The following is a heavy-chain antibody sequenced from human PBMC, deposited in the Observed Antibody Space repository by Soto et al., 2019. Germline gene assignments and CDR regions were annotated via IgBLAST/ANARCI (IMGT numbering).Heavy chain of an antibody. J-gene: IGHJ5*02. V-gene: IGHV4-34*01. D-gene: IGHD3-10*01. Sequence: PSETLSLTCAVYGGSFSGYYWSWIRQPPGKGLEWIGEINHSGSTNYNPSLKSRVTISVDTSKNQFSLKLSSVTAADTAVYYCARGHVKSNYFFLDPWGQGTLVTVSS. CDR1: GGSFSGYY. CDR3: ARGHVKSNYFFLDP. CDR2: INHSGST.